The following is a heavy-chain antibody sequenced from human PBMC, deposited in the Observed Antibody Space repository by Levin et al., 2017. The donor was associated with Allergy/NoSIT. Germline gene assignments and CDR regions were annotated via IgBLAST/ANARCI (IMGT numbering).Heavy chain of an antibody. J-gene: IGHJ4*02. Sequence: MSSETLSLTCAVSGGSFSGYYWSWIRQPPGKGLEWIGEINHSGSTSYNPSLRSRVTISAEPSKNQFSLRLRSVTAAATALYYCTSEGPQTTHDSIWGSHRYLGYWRPGSLVHGSS. D-gene: IGHD3-16*02. CDR1: GGSFSGYY. CDR3: TSEGPQTTHDSIWGSHRYLGY. V-gene: IGHV4-34*01. CDR2: INHSGST.